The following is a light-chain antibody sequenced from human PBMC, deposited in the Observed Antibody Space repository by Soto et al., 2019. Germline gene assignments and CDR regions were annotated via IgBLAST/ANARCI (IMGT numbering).Light chain of an antibody. V-gene: IGKV3-15*01. Sequence: EIVMTQSLATLSVSPGDREDVSCRASQSVTSNLAWYQQKPGQAPRLLMYGVSTRATGIPARFGGSGSATEFTLTISSLQSEDFAVYYCQQYSQWPLTFGGGTKVDIK. CDR3: QQYSQWPLT. CDR2: GVS. CDR1: QSVTSN. J-gene: IGKJ4*01.